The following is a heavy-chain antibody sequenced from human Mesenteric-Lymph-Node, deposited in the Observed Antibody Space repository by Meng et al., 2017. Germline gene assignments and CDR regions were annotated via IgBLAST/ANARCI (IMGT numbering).Heavy chain of an antibody. J-gene: IGHJ4*02. CDR2: IIPIFGTA. CDR3: ARVGRSGDLSKIDYDS. V-gene: IGHV1-69*05. CDR1: GGTFSSYA. D-gene: IGHD4-17*01. Sequence: SVKVSCKASGGTFSSYAISWVRQAPGQGLEWMGGIIPIFGTANYARKFQGRVAMTRDTSISTAFLELNSLTSEDTAVYYCARVGRSGDLSKIDYDSWGQGTLVTVSS.